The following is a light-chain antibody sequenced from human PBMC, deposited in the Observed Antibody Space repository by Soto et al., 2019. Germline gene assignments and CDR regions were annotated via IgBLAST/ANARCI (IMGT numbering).Light chain of an antibody. CDR3: MQTLQTPYT. CDR2: LGS. J-gene: IGKJ2*01. CDR1: QSLLHSNGYNY. V-gene: IGKV2-28*01. Sequence: DIVMTQSPLSLPVTPGEPASISCRSSQSLLHSNGYNYLDWYLQKPGQSPQLLIYLGSNRASGVPDMFIGSGSGTDFTLNISRVEAEDVGVYYCMQTLQTPYTFGQGTKLEIK.